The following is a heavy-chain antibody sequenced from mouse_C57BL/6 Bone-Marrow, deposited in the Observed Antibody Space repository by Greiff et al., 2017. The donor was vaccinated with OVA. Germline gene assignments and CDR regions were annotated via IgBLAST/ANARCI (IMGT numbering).Heavy chain of an antibody. V-gene: IGHV1-81*01. Sequence: VQLQQSGAELARPGASVKMSCKASGYTFTSYGINWVKQSTGQGLEWIGEIYPRSGNTYYNEKFKGKATLTADKSSSTAYMELRSLTSEDSAVYFGARRRGLLGCAMAYWGQGTSVSVSS. J-gene: IGHJ4*01. CDR2: IYPRSGNT. CDR1: GYTFTSYG. D-gene: IGHD2-3*01. CDR3: ARRRGLLGCAMAY.